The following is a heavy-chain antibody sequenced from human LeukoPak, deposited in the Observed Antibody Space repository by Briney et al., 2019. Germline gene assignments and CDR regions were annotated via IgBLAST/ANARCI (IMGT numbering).Heavy chain of an antibody. CDR2: IYYSGST. CDR3: ARAPSSDDAFDI. J-gene: IGHJ3*02. V-gene: IGHV4-31*03. D-gene: IGHD3-22*01. Sequence: SETLSLTCTVSGGSISGGGYYWSWIRQHPGKGLEWIGYIYYSGSTYYNPSPKSRVTISVDTSKNQFSLKLSSVTAADTAVYYCARAPSSDDAFDIWGQGTMVTVSS. CDR1: GGSISGGGYY.